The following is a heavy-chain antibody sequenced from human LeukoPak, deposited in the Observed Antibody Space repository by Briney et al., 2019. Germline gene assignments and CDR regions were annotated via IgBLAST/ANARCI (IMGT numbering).Heavy chain of an antibody. CDR3: ARQSSGWYVRHYYFDY. V-gene: IGHV4-59*08. D-gene: IGHD6-19*01. J-gene: IGHJ4*02. CDR1: GGSISSYY. Sequence: SETLSLTCTVSGGSISSYYWSWIRQPPGKGLEWIGYIYYSGSTNYNPSLKSRVTISVDTSKNQFSLKLSSVTAADTAVYYCARQSSGWYVRHYYFDYWGQGTLVTVSS. CDR2: IYYSGST.